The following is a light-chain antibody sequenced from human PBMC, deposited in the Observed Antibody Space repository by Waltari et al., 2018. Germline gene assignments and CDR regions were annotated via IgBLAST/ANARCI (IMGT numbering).Light chain of an antibody. CDR3: QQYYNWPRT. J-gene: IGKJ1*01. Sequence: EIVMMQSPGTLFASPGERVILSCRASQRVGSNLAWYQQKPGQAPRLLIYGASTRATDVPGTFSGSGCGRVFTLTISSLQSEDFALYYCQQYYNWPRTFGQGTKVEIK. CDR2: GAS. CDR1: QRVGSN. V-gene: IGKV3-15*01.